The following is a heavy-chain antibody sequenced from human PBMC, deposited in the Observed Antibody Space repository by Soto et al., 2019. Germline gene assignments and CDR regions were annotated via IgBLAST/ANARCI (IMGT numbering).Heavy chain of an antibody. V-gene: IGHV3-33*01. D-gene: IGHD6-13*01. CDR2: IWYDGSNK. CDR3: ARSPEGETAAGPNLGYFDY. J-gene: IGHJ4*02. Sequence: GGSLRLSCAASGFTFSSYGMHWVRQAPGKGLEWVAVIWYDGSNKYYADSVKGRFTISRDNSKNTLYLQMNSLRAEDTAVYYCARSPEGETAAGPNLGYFDYWGQGTLVTVSS. CDR1: GFTFSSYG.